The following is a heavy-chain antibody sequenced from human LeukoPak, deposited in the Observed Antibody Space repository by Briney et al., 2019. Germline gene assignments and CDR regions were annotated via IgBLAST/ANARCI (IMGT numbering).Heavy chain of an antibody. V-gene: IGHV5-51*01. CDR3: ATWGTYYDFSGSFYFDY. D-gene: IGHD3-3*01. CDR1: GYSFTSYW. CDR2: IYPGDSDT. Sequence: GESLKISCKGSGYSFTSYWIGWVRQMLGKGLEWMGIIYPGDSDTRYSPSFQGQVTISADKSISTAYLQWSSLKASDTAMYYCATWGTYYDFSGSFYFDYWGQGTLVTVSS. J-gene: IGHJ4*02.